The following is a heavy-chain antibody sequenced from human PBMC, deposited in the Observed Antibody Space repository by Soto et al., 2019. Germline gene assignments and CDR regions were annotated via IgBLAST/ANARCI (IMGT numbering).Heavy chain of an antibody. D-gene: IGHD3-16*01. CDR2: ISASGYSA. J-gene: IGHJ4*02. V-gene: IGHV3-23*01. Sequence: LRLSCAASGLPFSNYAMTWVRQAPGKGLEWVSIISASGYSAYYGGAVKGRFTTSRDNSRSTLYLQMNGLRAEDTAVYYCAKGDLLWDPFDLWGQGTLVTVSS. CDR1: GLPFSNYA. CDR3: AKGDLLWDPFDL.